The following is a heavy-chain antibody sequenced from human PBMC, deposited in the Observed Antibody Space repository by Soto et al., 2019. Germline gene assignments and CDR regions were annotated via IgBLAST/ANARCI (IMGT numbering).Heavy chain of an antibody. CDR3: AKVGPDLGIFRRDAFDI. CDR2: ISGSGGST. Sequence: GGSLRLSCAASGFTFSSYAMSWVRQAPGKGLEWVSAISGSGGSTYYADSVKGRFTISRDNSKNTLYLQMNSLRAEDTAVYYCAKVGPDLGIFRRDAFDIWGQGTMVTVSS. J-gene: IGHJ3*02. CDR1: GFTFSSYA. D-gene: IGHD7-27*01. V-gene: IGHV3-23*01.